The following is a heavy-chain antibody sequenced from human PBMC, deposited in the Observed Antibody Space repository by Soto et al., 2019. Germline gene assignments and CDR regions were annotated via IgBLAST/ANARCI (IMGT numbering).Heavy chain of an antibody. V-gene: IGHV3-23*01. D-gene: IGHD6-13*01. J-gene: IGHJ3*02. CDR2: ISGSGGST. CDR3: ARTGRCYSSSWSEAFDI. CDR1: GFTFSSDA. Sequence: EVQLLESGGGLVQPGGSLRLSCAASGFTFSSDAMSWVRQAPGKGLEWVSAISGSGGSTYYADSVKGRFTISRDNSKNTLYLQMNSLRAEDTAVYYCARTGRCYSSSWSEAFDIWGQGTMVTVSS.